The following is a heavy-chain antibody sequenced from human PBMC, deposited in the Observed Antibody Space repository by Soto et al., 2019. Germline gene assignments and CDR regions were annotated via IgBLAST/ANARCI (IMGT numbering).Heavy chain of an antibody. Sequence: GGSLRLSCAASGFTFSSYAMGWVRQTPGKGLEWVSAISARGDSTYYADSVKGRFTLSRDNSRNTLYLQMNSLRAEDTAVYSFAKVYSSGSYFPDYWGQGTLVTVSS. D-gene: IGHD3-22*01. CDR2: ISARGDST. CDR1: GFTFSSYA. V-gene: IGHV3-23*01. J-gene: IGHJ4*02. CDR3: AKVYSSGSYFPDY.